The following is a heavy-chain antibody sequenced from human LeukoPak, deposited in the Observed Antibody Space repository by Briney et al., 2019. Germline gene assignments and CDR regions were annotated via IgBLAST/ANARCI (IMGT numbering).Heavy chain of an antibody. CDR3: ARGPSGYHNT. CDR2: ISSSSDKI. Sequence: GGSLRLSCGGSGFTFSTYNMHWVRQAPGKGLEWVSYISSSSDKIYYADSVKGRFTISRDNSKNTLYLQMNSLRAEDTAVYYCARGPSGYHNTGGQGTLVTVSS. J-gene: IGHJ4*02. CDR1: GFTFSTYN. D-gene: IGHD5-12*01. V-gene: IGHV3-48*01.